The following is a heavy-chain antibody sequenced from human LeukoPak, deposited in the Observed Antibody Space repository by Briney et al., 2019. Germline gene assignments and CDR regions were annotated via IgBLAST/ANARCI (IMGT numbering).Heavy chain of an antibody. J-gene: IGHJ4*02. CDR1: GYTFTGYY. D-gene: IGHD2-2*01. V-gene: IGHV1-2*02. Sequence: ASVKVSCKASGYTFTGYYMHWVRQAPAQGLEWMGWINPNSGGTNYAQKFQGRITMTRDTSISTAYMELSRLRSDDTAVYYCARYCSSTSCSKGFDYWGQGTLVTVSS. CDR2: INPNSGGT. CDR3: ARYCSSTSCSKGFDY.